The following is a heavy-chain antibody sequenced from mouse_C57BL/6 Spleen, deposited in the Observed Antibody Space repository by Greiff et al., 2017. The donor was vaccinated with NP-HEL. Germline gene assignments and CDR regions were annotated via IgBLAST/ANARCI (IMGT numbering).Heavy chain of an antibody. D-gene: IGHD2-4*01. CDR2: IRLKSDNYAT. V-gene: IGHV6-3*01. CDR1: GFTFSNYW. Sequence: EVKLMESGGGLVQPGGSMKLSCVASGFTFSNYWMNWVRQSPEKGLEWVAQIRLKSDNYATHYAESVKGRFTISRDDSKSSVYLQMNNLRAEDTGIYYCTGGIYYDYDGTVYYAMDYWGQGTSVTVSS. CDR3: TGGIYYDYDGTVYYAMDY. J-gene: IGHJ4*01.